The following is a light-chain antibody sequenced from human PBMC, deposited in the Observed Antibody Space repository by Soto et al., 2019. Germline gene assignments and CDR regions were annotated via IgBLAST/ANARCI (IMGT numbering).Light chain of an antibody. CDR3: QQRGNWPST. CDR1: QGVSNS. Sequence: EIVLTQSPATLYFSPGEIATLSCRASQGVSNSLAWYQQKPGQAPRLLIYDASNRAPDIPARVSGSGSGTDFTLTISSQEREDFAVYYCQQRGNWPSTFGQGTKLEIK. J-gene: IGKJ2*01. CDR2: DAS. V-gene: IGKV3-11*01.